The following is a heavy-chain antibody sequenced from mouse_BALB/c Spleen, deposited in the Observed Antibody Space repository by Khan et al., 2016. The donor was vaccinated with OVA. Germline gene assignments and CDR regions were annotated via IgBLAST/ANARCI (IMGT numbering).Heavy chain of an antibody. J-gene: IGHJ1*01. Sequence: QVQLKQSGPGLVQPSQSLSITCTVSGFSLTSYGVHWVRQSPGKGLEWLGVIWSGGTTDYNAAFISRLSISKDNSKSQVFFKMNSLQANDTAIYDCARNGDYVHWYFDVWGAGTTVTVSS. D-gene: IGHD2-13*01. CDR2: IWSGGTT. CDR1: GFSLTSYG. V-gene: IGHV2-2*02. CDR3: ARNGDYVHWYFDV.